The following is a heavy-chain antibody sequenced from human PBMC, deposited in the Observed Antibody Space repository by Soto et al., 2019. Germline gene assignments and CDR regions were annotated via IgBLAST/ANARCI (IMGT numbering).Heavy chain of an antibody. V-gene: IGHV3-23*01. D-gene: IGHD6-19*01. Sequence: GGSLRLSCAASGFTFSSYAMSWVRQAPGKGLEWVSAISGSGGSTYYADSVKGRFTISRGNSKNTLYLQMNSLRAEDTAVYYCAKGVGSSGWYSFYMDVWGKGTTVTVSS. CDR3: AKGVGSSGWYSFYMDV. CDR2: ISGSGGST. J-gene: IGHJ6*03. CDR1: GFTFSSYA.